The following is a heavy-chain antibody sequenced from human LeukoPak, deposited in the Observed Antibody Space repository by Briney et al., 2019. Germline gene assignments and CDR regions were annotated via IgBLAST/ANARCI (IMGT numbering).Heavy chain of an antibody. CDR1: GFTFEDYG. V-gene: IGHV3-20*04. CDR3: ARRRLAAAGKYYFDH. J-gene: IGHJ4*02. D-gene: IGHD6-13*01. Sequence: GGSLRLSCAASGFTFEDYGMSWVRQAPGKGLEWVSGINWNGGSTGYADSVKGRFTLSRDNAKNSLYLQMNSLSAEDTALYYCARRRLAAAGKYYFDHWGQGTLVTVSS. CDR2: INWNGGST.